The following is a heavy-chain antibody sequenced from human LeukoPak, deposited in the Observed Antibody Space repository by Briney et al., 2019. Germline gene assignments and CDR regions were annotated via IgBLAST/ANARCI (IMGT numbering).Heavy chain of an antibody. V-gene: IGHV5-51*01. J-gene: IGHJ5*02. CDR3: ARHGPSTASAYNWSGP. D-gene: IGHD2-2*01. Sequence: GESLKISCQGSGYSFTSYWIGWVRQMPGKGLEWVGNIHPGDSDIRYSPSFQGQVTISADKSINTAYLQWSSLKASDSAMYYCARHGPSTASAYNWSGPWGQGTLVTVSS. CDR2: IHPGDSDI. CDR1: GYSFTSYW.